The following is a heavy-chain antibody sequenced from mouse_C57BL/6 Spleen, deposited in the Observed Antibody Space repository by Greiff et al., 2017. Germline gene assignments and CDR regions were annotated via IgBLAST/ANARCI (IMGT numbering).Heavy chain of an antibody. Sequence: QVQLQQPGTELVKPGASVKLSCKASGYTFTSYWMHWVKQRPGQGLEWLGNINPRNGGTNYNEKFKSKATLPVDKSSSTAYMQLSSLTSEDSAVYYCARGGYYYGSNNWYFDVWGTGTTVTVSS. CDR2: INPRNGGT. CDR1: GYTFTSYW. D-gene: IGHD1-1*01. V-gene: IGHV1-53*01. CDR3: ARGGYYYGSNNWYFDV. J-gene: IGHJ1*03.